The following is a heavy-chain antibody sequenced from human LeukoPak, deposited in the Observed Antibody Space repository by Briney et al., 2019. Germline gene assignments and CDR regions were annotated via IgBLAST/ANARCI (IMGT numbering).Heavy chain of an antibody. V-gene: IGHV7-4-1*02. D-gene: IGHD3-3*01. CDR1: GYTFTSYG. CDR3: AKQSGSIFGHAFNI. CDR2: INTNTGNP. J-gene: IGHJ3*02. Sequence: ASVKVSCKASGYTFTSYGISWVRQAPGQGLEWMGWINTNTGNPTYAQGFTGRFVFSLDTSVSTAYLQISSLKAEDTAVYYCAKQSGSIFGHAFNIWGQGTMVTVSS.